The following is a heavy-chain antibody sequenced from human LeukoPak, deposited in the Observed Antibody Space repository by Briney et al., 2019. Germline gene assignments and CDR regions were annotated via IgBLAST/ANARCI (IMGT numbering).Heavy chain of an antibody. J-gene: IGHJ4*02. D-gene: IGHD3-3*01. CDR2: IYSGGST. Sequence: GGSLRLSCAASGFTVSSYYMSCVRQAPGKGLEWVSVIYSGGSTYYADSVKGRFTISRDNSKNTLYLQMNSLRAEDTAVYYCAKERDYDFWSGYYGLTFDYWGQGTLVTVSS. CDR3: AKERDYDFWSGYYGLTFDY. V-gene: IGHV3-53*01. CDR1: GFTVSSYY.